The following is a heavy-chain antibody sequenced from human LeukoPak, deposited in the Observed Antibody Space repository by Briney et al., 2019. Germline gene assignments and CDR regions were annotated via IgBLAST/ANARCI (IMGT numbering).Heavy chain of an antibody. CDR3: ARADYYDSRGFDY. J-gene: IGHJ4*02. CDR2: IWYDGSNK. D-gene: IGHD3-22*01. CDR1: GFTFSSYG. Sequence: GGSLRLSCAASGFTFSSYGMPWVRQAPGKGLEWVAVIWYDGSNKYYADSVKGRFTISRDNSKNTLYLQMNSLRAEDTAVYYCARADYYDSRGFDYWGQGTLVTVSS. V-gene: IGHV3-33*01.